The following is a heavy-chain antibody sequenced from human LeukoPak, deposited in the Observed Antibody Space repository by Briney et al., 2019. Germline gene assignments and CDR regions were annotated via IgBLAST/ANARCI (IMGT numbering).Heavy chain of an antibody. Sequence: KPSETLSLTCTVSGGSISSSSYYWGWIRQPPGKGLEWIGSIYYSGSTYYNPSLKSRVTISVDTSKNQFSLKLSSVTAADTAVYYCARRGRIYYGSGSFNWFDPWGQGTLVTVSS. CDR3: ARRGRIYYGSGSFNWFDP. V-gene: IGHV4-39*07. CDR2: IYYSGST. CDR1: GGSISSSSYY. J-gene: IGHJ5*02. D-gene: IGHD3-10*01.